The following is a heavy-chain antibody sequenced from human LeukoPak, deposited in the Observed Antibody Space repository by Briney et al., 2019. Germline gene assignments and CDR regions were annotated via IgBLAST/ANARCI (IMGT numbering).Heavy chain of an antibody. CDR2: ISYDGSNK. V-gene: IGHV3-30*09. J-gene: IGHJ6*02. CDR1: GFTFSSYA. D-gene: IGHD2-15*01. CDR3: ARDLTPYYYYYGMDV. Sequence: GGSLRLSCAASGFTFSSYAMHWVRQAPGKGLEWVAVISYDGSNKYYADSVKGRFAISRDNSKNTLYLQMNSLRAEDTAVYYCARDLTPYYYYYGMDVWGQGTTVTVSS.